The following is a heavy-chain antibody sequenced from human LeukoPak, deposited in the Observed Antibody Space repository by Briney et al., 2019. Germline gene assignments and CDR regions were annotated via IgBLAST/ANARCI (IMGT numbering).Heavy chain of an antibody. D-gene: IGHD3-10*01. CDR2: ISGYNGNT. Sequence: ASVKVSCKASGYTFTSYAMNWVRQAPGQGLEWMGWISGYNGNTNYAQKFQGRVTMTIDTSTSTLYMELRSLRSDDTAVYYCARGRTHRRLWLGESTGGPFDYWGQGTLVTVSS. J-gene: IGHJ4*02. CDR1: GYTFTSYA. CDR3: ARGRTHRRLWLGESTGGPFDY. V-gene: IGHV1-18*01.